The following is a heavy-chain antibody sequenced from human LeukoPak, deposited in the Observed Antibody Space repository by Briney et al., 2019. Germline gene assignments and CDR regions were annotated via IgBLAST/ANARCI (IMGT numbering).Heavy chain of an antibody. J-gene: IGHJ3*02. V-gene: IGHV3-30-3*01. Sequence: GGSLRLSCAASGFTFSSYAMHWVRQAPGKGLEWVAVISYDGSNKYYADSVKGRFTISRDNSKNTLYLQMNSLRAEDTAVYYCARVYDSSGYYPVDAFDIWGQGTMVTVSS. D-gene: IGHD3-22*01. CDR2: ISYDGSNK. CDR3: ARVYDSSGYYPVDAFDI. CDR1: GFTFSSYA.